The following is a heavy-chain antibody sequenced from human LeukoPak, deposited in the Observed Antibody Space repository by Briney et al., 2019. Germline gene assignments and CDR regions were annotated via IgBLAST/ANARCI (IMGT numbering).Heavy chain of an antibody. J-gene: IGHJ6*02. CDR2: IIPISGTA. CDR1: GGTFSSYV. V-gene: IGHV1-69*04. CDR3: ARGWGFSVPYGMDI. D-gene: IGHD3-16*01. Sequence: ASVKVSCTGPGGTFSSYVIRWVRQASVQGLVWMGKIIPISGTANYAQKFQGRVTITADKSTSTAYMELSSLRSEDTAVYYCARGWGFSVPYGMDIWGQGTTVTVSS.